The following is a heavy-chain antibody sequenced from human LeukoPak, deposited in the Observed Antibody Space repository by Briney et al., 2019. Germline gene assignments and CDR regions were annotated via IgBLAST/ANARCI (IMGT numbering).Heavy chain of an antibody. CDR2: ISGSGGST. J-gene: IGHJ3*02. Sequence: SGGSLRLSCAASGFTFSSYAMSWVRQAPGKGLEWVSAISGSGGSTYYADSVKGRFTISRDNSKNTLYLQMNSLRAEDTAVYYCAKDVTIFGVAKTSDAFDIWGQGTMVTVSS. CDR1: GFTFSSYA. D-gene: IGHD3-3*01. V-gene: IGHV3-23*01. CDR3: AKDVTIFGVAKTSDAFDI.